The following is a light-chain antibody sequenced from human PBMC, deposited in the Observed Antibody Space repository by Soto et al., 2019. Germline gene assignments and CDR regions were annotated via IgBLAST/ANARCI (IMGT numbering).Light chain of an antibody. Sequence: QPVLTQSPSASASLGASVKLTCTLSSAHSLFAIAWHQQQPDKGPRFLMKLNNDGSHTKGDGIPDRFSGSSSGAERYLTISSLQSEDEADYYCQTGGSGIIFGGGTKLTVL. CDR1: SAHSLFA. V-gene: IGLV4-69*01. J-gene: IGLJ2*01. CDR2: LNNDGSH. CDR3: QTGGSGII.